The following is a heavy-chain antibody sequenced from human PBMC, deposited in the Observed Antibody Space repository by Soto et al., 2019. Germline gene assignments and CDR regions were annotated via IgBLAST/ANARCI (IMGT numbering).Heavy chain of an antibody. Sequence: QVHLVQSGAEVKKPGASVKVSCKCSGYTFTSYGITWVRQAPGQGLEWMGWISAHNGNTDYAQKLQGRVTVTTDTSTSTAYMTLRSLRSDETAVDSCARGRYGDYWGQGALVTVSS. CDR1: GYTFTSYG. V-gene: IGHV1-18*01. J-gene: IGHJ4*02. CDR3: ARGRYGDY. D-gene: IGHD1-1*01. CDR2: ISAHNGNT.